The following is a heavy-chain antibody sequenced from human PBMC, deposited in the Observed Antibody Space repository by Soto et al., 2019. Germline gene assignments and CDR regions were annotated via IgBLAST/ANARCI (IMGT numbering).Heavy chain of an antibody. CDR2: INHSGST. D-gene: IGHD6-6*01. V-gene: IGHV4-34*01. J-gene: IGHJ5*02. CDR1: GGSFSGYY. Sequence: SETLSLTCAVCGGSFSGYYWSWIRQPPGKGLEWIGEINHSGSTNYNPSLKSRVTISVDTSKNQFSLKLSSVTAADTAVYYCARDRRYSSSFLFDPWGQGTLVTVSS. CDR3: ARDRRYSSSFLFDP.